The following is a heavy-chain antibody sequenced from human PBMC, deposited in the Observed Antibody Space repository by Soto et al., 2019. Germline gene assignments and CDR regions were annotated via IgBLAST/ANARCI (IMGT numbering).Heavy chain of an antibody. D-gene: IGHD5-18*01. J-gene: IGHJ6*02. CDR1: GYTFTGYY. CDR3: ARTGSITLSSDTAMAEPYYYYGMDV. V-gene: IGHV1-2*04. Sequence: VSCKASGYTFTGYYMHWVRQAPGQGLEWMGWINPNSGGTNYAQKFQGWVTMTRDTSISTAYMELSRLRSDDTAVYYCARTGSITLSSDTAMAEPYYYYGMDVWGQGTTVTVSS. CDR2: INPNSGGT.